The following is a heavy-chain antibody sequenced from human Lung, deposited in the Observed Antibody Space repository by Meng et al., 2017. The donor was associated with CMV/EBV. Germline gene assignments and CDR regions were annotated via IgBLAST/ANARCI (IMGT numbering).Heavy chain of an antibody. D-gene: IGHD3-3*01. J-gene: IGHJ4*02. CDR2: INQDESEK. CDR3: ARGLWNPYYEDTHDF. V-gene: IGHV3-7*04. CDR1: GFPFSRYW. Sequence: GGSXRLXXAASGFPFSRYWMSWVRQAPGKGLEWVSNINQDESEKYYVDSVKGRFTISRDNAKNSLYLQMNSLRDEDTAVFYCARGLWNPYYEDTHDFWGQGXLVTVSS.